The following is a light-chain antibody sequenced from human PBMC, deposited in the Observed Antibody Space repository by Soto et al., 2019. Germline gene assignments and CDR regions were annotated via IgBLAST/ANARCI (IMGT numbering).Light chain of an antibody. CDR2: AAS. Sequence: DIQMTQSPSSLSASVGDRVTITCRASQSISSYLNCYQQKTGKHPKILIYAASSLQSGVPSRFSRIVSGTDFNLTLCSLQTEDCATYDGQQRYSTTHTFCQLTKVDNK. CDR3: QQRYSTTHT. CDR1: QSISSY. J-gene: IGKJ1*01. V-gene: IGKV1-39*01.